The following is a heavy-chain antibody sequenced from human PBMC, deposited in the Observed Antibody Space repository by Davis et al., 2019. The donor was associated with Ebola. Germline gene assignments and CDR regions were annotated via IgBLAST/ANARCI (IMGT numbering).Heavy chain of an antibody. CDR1: GGTFSSYA. Sequence: SVKVSCKASGGTFSSYAISWVRQAPGQGLEWMGGIIPIFGTANYAQKFQGRVTITADESTSTAYMELSSLRSEDTAVYYCARDHRFPVCSSTSCYYYWGQGTLVTVSS. CDR2: IIPIFGTA. V-gene: IGHV1-69*13. J-gene: IGHJ4*02. D-gene: IGHD2-2*01. CDR3: ARDHRFPVCSSTSCYYY.